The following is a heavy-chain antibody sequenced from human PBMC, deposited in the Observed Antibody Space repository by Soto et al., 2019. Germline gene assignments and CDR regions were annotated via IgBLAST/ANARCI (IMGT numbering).Heavy chain of an antibody. CDR3: ARESGYQLDYYYGMDV. V-gene: IGHV1-69*06. CDR1: GGTFSSYA. Sequence: GASGKVSCKASGGTFSSYAISWVRQAPGQGLEWMGGIIPIFGTANYAQKFQGRVTITADKSTSTAYMELSSLRSEDTAVYYCARESGYQLDYYYGMDVWGQGTTVTVSS. D-gene: IGHD6-6*01. CDR2: IIPIFGTA. J-gene: IGHJ6*02.